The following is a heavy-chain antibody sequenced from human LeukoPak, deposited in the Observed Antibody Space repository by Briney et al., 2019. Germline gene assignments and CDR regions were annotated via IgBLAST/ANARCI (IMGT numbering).Heavy chain of an antibody. Sequence: ASVKVSCKASGYTFTSYYMHWVRQAPGQGLEWMGIINPSGGSTSYAQKFQGRVTMTRDTSTSTAYMELSRLRSDDTAVYYCARVRSSTTLGDAFDIWGQGTMVTVSS. V-gene: IGHV1-46*01. CDR2: INPSGGST. CDR1: GYTFTSYY. J-gene: IGHJ3*02. CDR3: ARVRSSTTLGDAFDI. D-gene: IGHD6-13*01.